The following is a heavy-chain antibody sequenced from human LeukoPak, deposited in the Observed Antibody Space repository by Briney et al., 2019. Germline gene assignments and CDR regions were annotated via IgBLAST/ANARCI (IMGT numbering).Heavy chain of an antibody. J-gene: IGHJ6*03. CDR1: GFTFSTYA. CDR3: AKGGENYYYYYMDV. Sequence: GGSLRLSCEASGFTFSTYAMTWVRQAPGKGLEWVSAISGSGGSTYYADSVKGRFTISRDNSKNTLYLQMNSLRAEDTAVYYCAKGGENYYYYYMDVWGKGTTVTVSS. D-gene: IGHD2-21*01. V-gene: IGHV3-23*01. CDR2: ISGSGGST.